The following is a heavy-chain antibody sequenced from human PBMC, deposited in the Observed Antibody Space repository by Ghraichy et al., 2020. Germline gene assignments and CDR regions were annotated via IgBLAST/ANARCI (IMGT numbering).Heavy chain of an antibody. V-gene: IGHV4-59*08. Sequence: LRLSCTVSGGSIRGYYWSWIRQSPGKELEWIGYIYYTGKANYNPSLTSRLTISLDTSKNQFSLNLRSVTATDTALYYCARGPYLYYFDSWGQGTQVTVSS. J-gene: IGHJ4*02. CDR3: ARGPYLYYFDS. CDR2: IYYTGKA. CDR1: GGSIRGYY.